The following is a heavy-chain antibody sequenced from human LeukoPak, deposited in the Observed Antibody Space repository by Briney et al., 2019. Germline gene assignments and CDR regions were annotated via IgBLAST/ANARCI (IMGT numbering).Heavy chain of an antibody. V-gene: IGHV3-23*01. CDR2: ISGSGGST. CDR3: AKDWRLEMATID. CDR1: GFTSGSYA. Sequence: PGGSLRLSCAASGFTSGSYAMSWVRQAPGKGLEWVSRISGSGGSTYYADSVKGRFTISRDNSKNTLYLQMNSLRAEDTAVYYCAKDWRLEMATIDWGQGTLVTVSS. J-gene: IGHJ4*02. D-gene: IGHD5-24*01.